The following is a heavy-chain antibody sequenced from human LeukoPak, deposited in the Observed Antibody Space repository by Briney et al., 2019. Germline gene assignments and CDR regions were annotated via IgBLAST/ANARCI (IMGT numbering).Heavy chain of an antibody. CDR2: INHSGST. V-gene: IGHV4-34*01. Sequence: SETLSLTCAVYGGSFSGYYWSWIRQPPGKGLEWIGEINHSGSTNYNPSLKSRVTVSVDTSKNQFSLKLSSVTAADTAVYYCAREGTAGIVYWGQGTLVTVSS. D-gene: IGHD6-13*01. J-gene: IGHJ4*02. CDR1: GGSFSGYY. CDR3: AREGTAGIVY.